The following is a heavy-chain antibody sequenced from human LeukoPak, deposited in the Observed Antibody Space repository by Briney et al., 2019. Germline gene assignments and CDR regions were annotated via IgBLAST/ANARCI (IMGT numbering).Heavy chain of an antibody. CDR2: IYYSGST. D-gene: IGHD1-7*01. V-gene: IGHV4-59*01. CDR3: ARDRTIFDY. CDR1: GGSISSYY. J-gene: IGHJ4*02. Sequence: TSETLSLTCTVSGGSISSYYWSWIRQPPGKGLEWIGYIYYSGSTNYNPSLKSRVTISVDTSKNQFSLKLSSVTAADTAVYYCARDRTIFDYWGQGTPVTVPS.